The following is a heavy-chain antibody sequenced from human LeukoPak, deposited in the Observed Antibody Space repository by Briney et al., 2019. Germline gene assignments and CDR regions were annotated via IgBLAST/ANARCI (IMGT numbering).Heavy chain of an antibody. Sequence: ASMKVSCKSSGYTFTSYGINWVRQAPGQGLEWMGWISGYNDNTNYEQKLQGRVTMTTDTSTNTAYMELRSLRSDDTAVCYCARAYSGSYFDYWGQGTLVTVSS. V-gene: IGHV1-18*01. D-gene: IGHD1-26*01. CDR1: GYTFTSYG. CDR2: ISGYNDNT. CDR3: ARAYSGSYFDY. J-gene: IGHJ4*02.